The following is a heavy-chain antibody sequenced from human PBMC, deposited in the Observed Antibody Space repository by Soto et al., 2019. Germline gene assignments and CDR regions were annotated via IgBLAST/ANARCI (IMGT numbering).Heavy chain of an antibody. CDR1: GYKFSNLW. Sequence: RGESLKISCKGSGYKFSNLWLGWVRQMPGKGLECIGVMYPGTSDIRYSPSFQGQVTISADNSISTAYLHWNSLKASDTALYYRATQRDFYYGMDVWGQGTTVTVS. CDR2: MYPGTSDI. CDR3: ATQRDFYYGMDV. D-gene: IGHD6-25*01. V-gene: IGHV5-51*01. J-gene: IGHJ6*02.